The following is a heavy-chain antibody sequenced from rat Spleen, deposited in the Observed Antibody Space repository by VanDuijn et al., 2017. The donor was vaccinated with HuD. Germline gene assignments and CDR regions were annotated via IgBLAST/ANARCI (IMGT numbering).Heavy chain of an antibody. D-gene: IGHD1-12*02. CDR2: MWSGGTS. Sequence: EVQLIESGPGLVQPSQTLSLTCTVSGFSLTDYSVHWVRQPPGKGLEWMGVMWSGGTSAYNSALKSRLSISRDTSKSLVFLKMNSLQTEDTAIYFCTRDHSYWGSYYPGGFAYWGQGTLVTVSS. J-gene: IGHJ3*01. V-gene: IGHV2S63*01. CDR1: GFSLTDYS. CDR3: TRDHSYWGSYYPGGFAY.